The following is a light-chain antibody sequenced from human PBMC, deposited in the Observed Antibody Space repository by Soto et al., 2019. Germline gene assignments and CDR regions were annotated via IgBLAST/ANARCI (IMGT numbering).Light chain of an antibody. CDR1: QGIMSY. CDR3: QQLNINSYPIT. V-gene: IGKV1-9*01. CDR2: AAS. Sequence: IQLTQSPSSLSASVGDRVTITCRASQGIMSYLAWYQQKPGKAPKLLINAASTLQSGVPSRFSGSGSGTEFTLTISGLQPEDFATYYCQQLNINSYPITFGQGTRLEIK. J-gene: IGKJ5*01.